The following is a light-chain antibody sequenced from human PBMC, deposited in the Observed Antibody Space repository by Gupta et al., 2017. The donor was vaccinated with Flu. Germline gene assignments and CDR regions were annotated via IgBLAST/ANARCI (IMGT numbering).Light chain of an antibody. CDR2: EVS. V-gene: IGLV2-14*01. CDR3: SSYTNSRTYV. Sequence: QSALSQPASVSGSPGQSITISCTGTSSDVGAHNYVSWYQHHPGKAPKLLIYEVSNRPSGVSDRFSASKSGNTASLTMSGLQAEDEGDYYCSSYTNSRTYVFGTGTKVTVL. J-gene: IGLJ1*01. CDR1: SSDVGAHNY.